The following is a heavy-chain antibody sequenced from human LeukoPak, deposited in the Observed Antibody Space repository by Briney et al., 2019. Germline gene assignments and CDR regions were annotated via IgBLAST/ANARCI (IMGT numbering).Heavy chain of an antibody. Sequence: GASVKVSCKASGYTFTSYDMNWVRQATGQGREWMGWMNPNSGNTGYAKKFQGRVNITRNTSISTAYMELSSLRSEDTTVYYCARDQSGFWSGYYHHNWFDPWGQGTLVTVSS. CDR3: ARDQSGFWSGYYHHNWFDP. V-gene: IGHV1-8*03. CDR1: GYTFTSYD. D-gene: IGHD3-3*01. J-gene: IGHJ5*02. CDR2: MNPNSGNT.